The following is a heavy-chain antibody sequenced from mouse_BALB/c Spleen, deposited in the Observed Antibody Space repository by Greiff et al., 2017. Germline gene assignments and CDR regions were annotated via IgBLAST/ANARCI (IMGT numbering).Heavy chain of an antibody. CDR1: GFTFSSYG. V-gene: IGHV5-6-3*01. J-gene: IGHJ4*01. CDR2: INSNGGST. Sequence: VQLKESGGGLVQPGGSLKLSCAASGFTFSSYGMSWVRQTPDKRLELVATINSNGGSTYYPDSVKGRFTISRDNAKNTLYLQMSSLKSEDTAMYYCARTTVVATGAMDYWGQGTSVTVSS. D-gene: IGHD1-1*01. CDR3: ARTTVVATGAMDY.